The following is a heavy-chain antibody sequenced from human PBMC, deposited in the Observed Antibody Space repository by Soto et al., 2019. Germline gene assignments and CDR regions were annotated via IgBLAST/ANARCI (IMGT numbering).Heavy chain of an antibody. J-gene: IGHJ3*01. CDR2: IYSGGST. CDR1: GFTVSSNY. D-gene: IGHD2-21*02. CDR3: ASPVVTRV. V-gene: IGHV3-66*01. Sequence: EVQLVESGGGLVQPGGSLRLSCAACGFTVSSNYMSWVRQAPGKGLEWVSVIYSGGSTYYADSVKGRFTIYRDNSKNTLYLQMSSLRAEDTAVYYCASPVVTRVWGQGTMVTVSS.